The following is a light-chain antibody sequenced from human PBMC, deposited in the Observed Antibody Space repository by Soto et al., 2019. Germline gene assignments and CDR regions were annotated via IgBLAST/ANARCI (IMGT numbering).Light chain of an antibody. V-gene: IGLV1-40*01. CDR2: GNT. Sequence: QSVLTQPPSVSGAPGQRVTISCTGSSSNIGAGYDVHWYQQLPGTAPKLLIYGNTNRPSGVPDRFSGSKSGTSASRAITGLQAEDEADYYCQSYDSSLRVFGTGTKVTVL. CDR1: SSNIGAGYD. CDR3: QSYDSSLRV. J-gene: IGLJ1*01.